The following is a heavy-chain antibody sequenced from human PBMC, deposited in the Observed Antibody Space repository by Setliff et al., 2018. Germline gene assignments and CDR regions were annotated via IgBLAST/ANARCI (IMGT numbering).Heavy chain of an antibody. D-gene: IGHD3-3*01. CDR3: RFWSSYYKNDY. CDR1: GGSFSDYY. V-gene: IGHV4-34*01. J-gene: IGHJ4*02. CDR2: INQSGNT. Sequence: SCTVYGGSFSDYYWGWIRQSPGKRPEWIAEINQSGNTNYNPSLNSRVSVSVDTPTNQFSLKVFSVTAADTAVYYCRFWSSYYKNDYWAQGTLVTVSS.